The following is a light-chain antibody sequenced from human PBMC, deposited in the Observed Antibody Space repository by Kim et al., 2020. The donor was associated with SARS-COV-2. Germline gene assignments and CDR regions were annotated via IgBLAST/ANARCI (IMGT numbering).Light chain of an antibody. J-gene: IGKJ2*01. CDR2: LAS. CDR1: QGINSA. CDR3: QQFNNLPYT. Sequence: AIQLTQSPSSLSASVGDRVTITCRASQGINSALAWYQQKPGKPPNLLIFLASNLESGVPSRFSGSGSGTDFTLTIDSLQPEDFATYHCQQFNNLPYTFGQGTKLEI. V-gene: IGKV1D-13*01.